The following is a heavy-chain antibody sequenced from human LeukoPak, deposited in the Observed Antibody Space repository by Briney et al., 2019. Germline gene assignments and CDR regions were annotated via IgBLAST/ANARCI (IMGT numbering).Heavy chain of an antibody. D-gene: IGHD5-12*01. V-gene: IGHV3-23*01. Sequence: GGSLRLSCAASGLTLSSYAMRWVRQAPGKGLEWVSAISGSGGSTYYADSVKGRFTISRDNSKNTLYLQMNSRRGEDTAVYYCAKDERGGYASRWLRVFDYWGQGTLVSVSS. J-gene: IGHJ4*02. CDR1: GLTLSSYA. CDR2: ISGSGGST. CDR3: AKDERGGYASRWLRVFDY.